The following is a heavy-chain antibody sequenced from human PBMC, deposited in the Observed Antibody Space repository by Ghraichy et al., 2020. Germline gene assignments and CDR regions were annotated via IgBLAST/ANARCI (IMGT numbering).Heavy chain of an antibody. Sequence: GGSLRLSCSASGFTFSNYPMHWVRQAPGKGLEYVSTITSDGGSTYYADSVKGRFTVSRDNSKNTLYLQMSSLRAEDTAVYYCVKDLRSFDPWGQGTLVTVSS. CDR3: VKDLRSFDP. V-gene: IGHV3-64D*06. J-gene: IGHJ5*02. CDR2: ITSDGGST. D-gene: IGHD3-16*01. CDR1: GFTFSNYP.